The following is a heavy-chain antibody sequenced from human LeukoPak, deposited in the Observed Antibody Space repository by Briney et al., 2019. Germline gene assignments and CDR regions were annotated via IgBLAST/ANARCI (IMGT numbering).Heavy chain of an antibody. J-gene: IGHJ4*02. Sequence: GGSLRLSCAASGFTFSSYAMSWVRQAPGKGLEWVSAISGSGGSTYYADSVKGRFTISRDNSRNTLYLQMNSLRAEDTAVYYCARDNYYGSGLFAYWGQGSLVTVSS. CDR1: GFTFSSYA. V-gene: IGHV3-23*01. D-gene: IGHD3-10*01. CDR3: ARDNYYGSGLFAY. CDR2: ISGSGGST.